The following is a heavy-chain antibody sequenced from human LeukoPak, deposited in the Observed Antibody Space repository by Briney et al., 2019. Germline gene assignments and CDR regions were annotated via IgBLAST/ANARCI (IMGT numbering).Heavy chain of an antibody. V-gene: IGHV4-39*01. D-gene: IGHD3-22*01. CDR2: IYYSGST. CDR3: ARPQYYYDSSGYSPFDAFDI. Sequence: PSETLSLTCTVSGGSLSSSSYYWGWIRQPPGNGLEWLGCIYYSGSTYYNPSLKSRVTISVDTSKNQFSLKLSSVTAADTAVYYCARPQYYYDSSGYSPFDAFDIWGQGTMVTVSS. J-gene: IGHJ3*02. CDR1: GGSLSSSSYY.